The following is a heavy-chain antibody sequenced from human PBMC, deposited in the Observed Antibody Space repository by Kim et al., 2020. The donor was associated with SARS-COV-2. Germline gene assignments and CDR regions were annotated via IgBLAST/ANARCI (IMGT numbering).Heavy chain of an antibody. V-gene: IGHV1-8*01. D-gene: IGHD3-3*01. J-gene: IGHJ3*01. CDR2: VNPYSGTT. Sequence: ASVKVFCKAAGYTFTNNDINWVRQDTGQGLEWMGWVNPYSGTTGYAQKFQGRVTMTRDTSINTAYMLLHSLRSEDTAAFYCAGGRVNFFFGVTIRFD. CDR3: AGGRVNFFFGVTIRFD. CDR1: GYTFTNND.